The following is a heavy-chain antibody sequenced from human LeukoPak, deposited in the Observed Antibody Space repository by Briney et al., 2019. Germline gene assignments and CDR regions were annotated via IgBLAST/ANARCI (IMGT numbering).Heavy chain of an antibody. V-gene: IGHV3-30-3*01. CDR2: ISYDGSNK. CDR1: GFTFSSYA. J-gene: IGHJ4*02. CDR3: ARDGVYYYDSSGYYPDY. Sequence: GRSLRLSCAASGFTFSSYAMHWVRQAPGKGLEWVAVISYDGSNKYYADSVKGRFTISRDNSKNTLYLQMNSLRAEDTAVYYCARDGVYYYDSSGYYPDYWGQGTLVTVSS. D-gene: IGHD3-22*01.